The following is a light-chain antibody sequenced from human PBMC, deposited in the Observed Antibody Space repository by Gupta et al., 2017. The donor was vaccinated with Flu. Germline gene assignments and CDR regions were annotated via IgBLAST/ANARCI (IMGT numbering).Light chain of an antibody. V-gene: IGLV1-40*01. CDR2: GSS. Sequence: QSVLTQPPSVSGAPGQSVTISCTGCSSNIGAGYDVHWYQQLPGRAPKVLIYGSSNRPSGVPDRFFGSKSGISASLAITGLQAEDEADYYCQSYDTSLSGWVFGGGTKVTAL. CDR1: SSNIGAGYD. CDR3: QSYDTSLSGWV. J-gene: IGLJ3*02.